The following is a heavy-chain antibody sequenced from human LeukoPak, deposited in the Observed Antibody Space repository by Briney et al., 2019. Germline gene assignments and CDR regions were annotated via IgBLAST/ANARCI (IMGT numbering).Heavy chain of an antibody. CDR1: GYRFTSSW. D-gene: IGHD6-13*01. CDR3: ARQMLYSSSWYYWFDP. Sequence: GESLKISCKGSGYRFTSSWIGWVRQMPGKGLEWMGIIYPGDSDTRYSPSFQGQVTISADKSISTAYLQWSSLKASDTAMYYCARQMLYSSSWYYWFDPWGQGTLVTVSS. V-gene: IGHV5-51*01. J-gene: IGHJ5*02. CDR2: IYPGDSDT.